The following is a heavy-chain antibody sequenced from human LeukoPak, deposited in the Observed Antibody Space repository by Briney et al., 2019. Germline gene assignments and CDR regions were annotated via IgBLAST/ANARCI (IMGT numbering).Heavy chain of an antibody. Sequence: GASVMVSCKASGYTFTGYYMHWVRQARGQGLEWMGWINPNSGGTNYAQKFQGRVTMTRDTSISTAYMELSRLRSDDTAVYYCARGIGYYGSGSYGYWGQGTLVTVSS. V-gene: IGHV1-2*02. CDR2: INPNSGGT. CDR3: ARGIGYYGSGSYGY. CDR1: GYTFTGYY. J-gene: IGHJ4*02. D-gene: IGHD3-10*01.